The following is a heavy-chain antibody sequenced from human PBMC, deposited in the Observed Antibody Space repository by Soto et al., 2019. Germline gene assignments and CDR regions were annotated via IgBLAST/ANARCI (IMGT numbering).Heavy chain of an antibody. CDR2: ISDGGSNT. Sequence: GGSLRLSCAASGFTFSSYAMHWVRQAPGKGLEWVSVISDGGSNTSYADSVKGRFIIYRDNSRTTLSLQMNSLRAEDTATYYCAKARCTGNSCYVPDYWGHGSQVTVS. CDR3: AKARCTGNSCYVPDY. D-gene: IGHD2-8*02. J-gene: IGHJ4*01. CDR1: GFTFSSYA. V-gene: IGHV3-30-3*01.